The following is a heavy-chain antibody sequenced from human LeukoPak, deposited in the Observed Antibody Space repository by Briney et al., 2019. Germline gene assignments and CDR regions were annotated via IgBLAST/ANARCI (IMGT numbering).Heavy chain of an antibody. CDR3: ARGSYYGSGSYGY. V-gene: IGHV4-34*01. CDR1: GGSFSGYY. D-gene: IGHD3-10*01. J-gene: IGHJ4*01. CDR2: INHRGSA. Sequence: SETLSLTCAVYGGSFSGYYWNWIRQPPGKGLECIGEINHRGSANYNPSLKSRVTISVDTSNNRFSLKLSSVTAADTAMYYCARGSYYGSGSYGYWGQGTLVTVSS.